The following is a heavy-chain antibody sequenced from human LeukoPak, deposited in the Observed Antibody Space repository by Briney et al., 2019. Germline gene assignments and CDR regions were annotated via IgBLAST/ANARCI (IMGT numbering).Heavy chain of an antibody. CDR2: ISSASITI. CDR3: ARDYYRSGSYAVDF. D-gene: IGHD3-10*01. V-gene: IGHV3-48*01. Sequence: GGSLRLSCAASGFTFDKYRMNWVRQAPRKGLEWVSHISSASITIYYADSVKGRFTISRDNAKSSLYLHMTSLRAEDTALYYCARDYYRSGSYAVDFWGQGTLVTVSS. CDR1: GFTFDKYR. J-gene: IGHJ4*02.